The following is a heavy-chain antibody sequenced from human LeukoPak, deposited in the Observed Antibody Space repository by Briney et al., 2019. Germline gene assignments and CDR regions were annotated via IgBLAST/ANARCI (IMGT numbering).Heavy chain of an antibody. CDR3: AREQPTMIVVDEYYFDY. J-gene: IGHJ4*02. V-gene: IGHV1-18*01. D-gene: IGHD3-22*01. CDR2: ISAYNGNT. CDR1: GYTFTSYG. Sequence: GASVKVSCKASGYTFTSYGISWVRQAPGQGLEWMGWISAYNGNTNYAQKLQGRVTMTTDTSTSTAYMELRSLRSDDTAVYYCAREQPTMIVVDEYYFDYWGQGTLVTVSS.